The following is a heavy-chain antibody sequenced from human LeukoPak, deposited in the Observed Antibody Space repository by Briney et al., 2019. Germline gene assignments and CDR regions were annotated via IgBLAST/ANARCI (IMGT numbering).Heavy chain of an antibody. D-gene: IGHD2-15*01. J-gene: IGHJ6*03. CDR3: AKGLFGGESYYYYYMDV. CDR1: GFTFSSYA. CDR2: ISSSGGST. V-gene: IGHV3-23*01. Sequence: GGSLRLSCAASGFTFSSYAMSWVRQAPGKGLEWVSAISSSGGSTYYADSVKGRFTISRDNSKNTLYLQMNSLRAEDTAVYYCAKGLFGGESYYYYYMDVWGKGTTVTVSS.